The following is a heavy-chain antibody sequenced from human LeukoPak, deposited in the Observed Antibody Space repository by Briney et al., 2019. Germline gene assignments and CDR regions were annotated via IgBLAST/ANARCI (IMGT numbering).Heavy chain of an antibody. J-gene: IGHJ4*02. CDR3: ARQCSSTSCPFDY. CDR1: GGSISSYY. D-gene: IGHD2-2*01. V-gene: IGHV4-4*09. CDR2: IYTSGST. Sequence: SETLSLTCTVSGGSISSYYWSWIRQPPGKGLEWFGYIYTSGSTNYNPSLKSRDTISVDTSKNQFSLKLSSVTAADTAVYYCARQCSSTSCPFDYWGQGTLVTVSS.